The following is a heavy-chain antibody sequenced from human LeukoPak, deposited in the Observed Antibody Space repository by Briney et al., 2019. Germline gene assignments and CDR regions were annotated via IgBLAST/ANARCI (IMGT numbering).Heavy chain of an antibody. Sequence: SVTVSCKASGGTFSSYAISWVRQAPGQGLEWMGGIIPIFGTANYAQKFQGRVTITADESTSTAYMELSSLRSEDTAVYYCARDRVVVAATLWFDPWGQGTLVTVSS. CDR3: ARDRVVVAATLWFDP. D-gene: IGHD2-15*01. J-gene: IGHJ5*02. CDR2: IIPIFGTA. V-gene: IGHV1-69*01. CDR1: GGTFSSYA.